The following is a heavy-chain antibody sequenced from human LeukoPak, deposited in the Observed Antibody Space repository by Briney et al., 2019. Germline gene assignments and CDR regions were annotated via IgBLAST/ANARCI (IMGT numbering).Heavy chain of an antibody. CDR2: ISSSSSTI. D-gene: IGHD3-22*01. Sequence: GGSLRLSCAASGLIFSSYSMHWVRQAPGKGLEWISYISSSSSTIYYADSVKGRFTISRDNAENSLFLVMNNLRAEDTAVYYCARVLSGSWDWFDPWGQGTLVTVSS. CDR3: ARVLSGSWDWFDP. J-gene: IGHJ5*02. V-gene: IGHV3-48*04. CDR1: GLIFSSYS.